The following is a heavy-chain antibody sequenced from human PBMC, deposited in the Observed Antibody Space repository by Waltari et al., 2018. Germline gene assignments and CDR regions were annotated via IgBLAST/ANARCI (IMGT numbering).Heavy chain of an antibody. CDR2: IRSKAYGGTP. V-gene: IGHV3-49*04. J-gene: IGHJ4*02. CDR1: GLVFGSYS. Sequence: EVQLVESGGGLTQPGRSLRPCCTPAGLVFGSYSISWVRQAPGKGLEWVGFIRSKAYGGTPKYAASVRDRFTMSRDDSKSIAYLEMNSLKTEDTAMYFCTTQNTFWSWSYWGRGTLVTVSS. D-gene: IGHD3-3*01. CDR3: TTQNTFWSWSY.